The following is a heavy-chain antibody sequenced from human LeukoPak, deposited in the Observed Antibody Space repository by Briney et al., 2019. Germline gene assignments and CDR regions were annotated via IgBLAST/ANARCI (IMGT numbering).Heavy chain of an antibody. CDR2: IYYSGST. CDR1: GGSISSSSYY. J-gene: IGHJ4*02. D-gene: IGHD4-17*01. Sequence: KTSETLSLTCTVSGGSISSSSYYWGWIRQPPGKGLEWIGSIYYSGSTYYNPSLKSRVTISVDTSKNQFSLKLSSVTAADTAVYYCARRGSNYGDPFDDWGQGTLVTVSS. V-gene: IGHV4-39*01. CDR3: ARRGSNYGDPFDD.